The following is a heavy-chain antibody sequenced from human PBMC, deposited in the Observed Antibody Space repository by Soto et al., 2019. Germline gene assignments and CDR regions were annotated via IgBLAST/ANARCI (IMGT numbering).Heavy chain of an antibody. CDR3: ARKVGASAY. D-gene: IGHD1-26*01. Sequence: QVQLVQSGAEVKKPGASVKVSCKASGYTFSSFAIHWVRRAPGQRLEWMGWINAGNGDTKYSQKFQGRVTIARDTAASTAYMELGSLTFEDTAVYYCARKVGASAYWGQGTLVTVSS. CDR2: INAGNGDT. J-gene: IGHJ4*02. V-gene: IGHV1-3*01. CDR1: GYTFSSFA.